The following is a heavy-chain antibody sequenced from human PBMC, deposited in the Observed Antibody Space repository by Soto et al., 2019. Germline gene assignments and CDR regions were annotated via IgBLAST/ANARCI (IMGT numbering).Heavy chain of an antibody. CDR2: ISGSGGRT. D-gene: IGHD3-10*01. V-gene: IGHV3-23*01. J-gene: IGHJ4*02. CDR3: AIRGLSKSEVRGYFDY. CDR1: GFTFSSYD. Sequence: HPGGSLRLSCAASGFTFSSYDMTWVRQAPGKGLEWVSAISGSGGRTNYGDSVKGRFIISRDDSKNTLFMQMNSLRVEDTAVYYCAIRGLSKSEVRGYFDYWGRGTLVTVSS.